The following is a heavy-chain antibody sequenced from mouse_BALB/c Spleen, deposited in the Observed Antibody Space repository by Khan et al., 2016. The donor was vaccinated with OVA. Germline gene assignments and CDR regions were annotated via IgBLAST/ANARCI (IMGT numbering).Heavy chain of an antibody. J-gene: IGHJ4*01. CDR3: SKQNHCTLYAVDY. Sequence: QMQLEESGPGLVAPSQSLSITCTVSGFSLTSYGVSWVRQPPGKGLEWLGAIWGDGSTTYHSALKSRLSISKDNSKSQVFLKLNSLQTDDTATYYCSKQNHCTLYAVDYWGQGTSVTVSS. CDR1: GFSLTSYG. CDR2: IWGDGST. V-gene: IGHV2-3*01.